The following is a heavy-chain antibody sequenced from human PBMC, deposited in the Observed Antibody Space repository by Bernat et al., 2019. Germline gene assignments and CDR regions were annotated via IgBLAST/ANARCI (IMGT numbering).Heavy chain of an antibody. Sequence: QVQLVESGGGVVQPGRSLRLSCAASGFTFSSYGMHWVRQAPGKGLEWVAVISYDGSNKYYADSVKGRFTISRDNSKNTLYLQMNSLRAEHTAVYYCAMSPLAPGWLVWTDYFDYWGQGTLVTVSS. V-gene: IGHV3-30*03. J-gene: IGHJ4*02. CDR1: GFTFSSYG. D-gene: IGHD6-19*01. CDR2: ISYDGSNK. CDR3: AMSPLAPGWLVWTDYFDY.